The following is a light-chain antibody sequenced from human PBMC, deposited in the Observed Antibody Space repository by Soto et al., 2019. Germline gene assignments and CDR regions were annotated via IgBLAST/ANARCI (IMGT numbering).Light chain of an antibody. CDR3: QQYNSYPLT. CDR1: QRISSW. J-gene: IGKJ4*01. CDR2: DAS. Sequence: DIQMTQSPSTLSASVGDRVTITCRASQRISSWLAWYQQKPGKAPKLLSYDASSLESGVPSRFSGSGSGTEFTLTISSLQPDDFATYYCQQYNSYPLTFGGGTKVEIK. V-gene: IGKV1-5*01.